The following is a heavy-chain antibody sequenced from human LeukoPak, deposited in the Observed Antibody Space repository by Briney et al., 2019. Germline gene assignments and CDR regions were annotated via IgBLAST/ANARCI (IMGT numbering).Heavy chain of an antibody. J-gene: IGHJ3*02. V-gene: IGHV4-59*12. D-gene: IGHD6-6*01. CDR3: ARGSSSLLGDAFDI. Sequence: PSETLSLTCTVSGGSISSYYWNWIRLPPGKGLEWIGYIYSSGSTIYNPSLKSRVTISVDTSKNQFSLKLSSVTAADTAVYYCARGSSSLLGDAFDIWGQGTMVTVSS. CDR2: IYSSGST. CDR1: GGSISSYY.